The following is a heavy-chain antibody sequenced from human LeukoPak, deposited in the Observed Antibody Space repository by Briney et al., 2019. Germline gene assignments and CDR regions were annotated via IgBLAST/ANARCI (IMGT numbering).Heavy chain of an antibody. D-gene: IGHD3-10*01. CDR2: ISGSGGST. J-gene: IGHJ4*02. Sequence: GGSLRLSCAASGFTFSSYAMSWVRQAPGKGLEWVSAISGSGGSTYYADSVKGRFTISRDNSKNTLYLQMNSLRAEDMAVYYCAKDAPKWATMVRGASKQASVDLFYFDYWGQGTLVTVSS. V-gene: IGHV3-23*01. CDR3: AKDAPKWATMVRGASKQASVDLFYFDY. CDR1: GFTFSSYA.